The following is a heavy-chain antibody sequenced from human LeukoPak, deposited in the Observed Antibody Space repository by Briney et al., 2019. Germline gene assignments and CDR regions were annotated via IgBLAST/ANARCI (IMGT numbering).Heavy chain of an antibody. J-gene: IGHJ4*02. CDR1: GFTSIIHA. Sequence: PGGSLRLSCAPSGFTSIIHAMHWVRRAPGKGLEWVAVIWYDGSNQYYGDSVKDRFIISRDNSKSTLYLQMNSLRVEDTAVYYCARDNPSSTSYDYWGQGTLVTVSS. V-gene: IGHV3-33*01. CDR2: IWYDGSNQ. CDR3: ARDNPSSTSYDY. D-gene: IGHD2-2*01.